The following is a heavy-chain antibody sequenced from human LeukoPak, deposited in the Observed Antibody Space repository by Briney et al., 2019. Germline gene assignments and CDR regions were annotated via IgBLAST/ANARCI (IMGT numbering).Heavy chain of an antibody. Sequence: KSGPALVKPTQTLTLTCTFSGFSLSTSGMCVSWIRQPPGKALEWLARIDWDDDKYYSTSLKTRLTISKDTSKNQVVLTMTNMDPVDTATYYCARPEGYCSSTSPLDYWGQGTLVTVSS. CDR2: IDWDDDK. J-gene: IGHJ4*02. CDR3: ARPEGYCSSTSPLDY. V-gene: IGHV2-70*11. D-gene: IGHD2-2*01. CDR1: GFSLSTSGMC.